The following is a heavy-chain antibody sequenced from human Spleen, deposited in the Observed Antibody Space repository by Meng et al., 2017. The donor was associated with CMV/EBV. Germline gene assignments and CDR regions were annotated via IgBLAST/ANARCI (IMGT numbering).Heavy chain of an antibody. V-gene: IGHV1-18*01. CDR2: DSGYKGRT. CDR1: KSYG. J-gene: IGHJ5*02. Sequence: KSYGIRWEERGRGRGLGGMGWDSGYKGRTNYAQSFQGRLTLTTDTSTSTAYMELRNLRSDDTAVYFCARDYYEIEGNEYDCFDPWGQGTLVTVSS. D-gene: IGHD3-16*01. CDR3: ARDYYEIEGNEYDCFDP.